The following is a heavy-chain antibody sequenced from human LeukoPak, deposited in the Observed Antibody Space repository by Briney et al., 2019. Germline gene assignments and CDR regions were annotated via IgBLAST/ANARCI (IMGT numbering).Heavy chain of an antibody. Sequence: ASVKVSCKASGGTFSSYVINLVRQAPGQGLEWMGGIIPIFSTADYAQKFQGRVTITADESTSTAYMELSSLRSEDMAVYYCARSGRYFDWLSSGLDYWGQGTLVTVSS. CDR2: IIPIFSTA. D-gene: IGHD3-9*01. CDR3: ARSGRYFDWLSSGLDY. CDR1: GGTFSSYV. V-gene: IGHV1-69*13. J-gene: IGHJ4*02.